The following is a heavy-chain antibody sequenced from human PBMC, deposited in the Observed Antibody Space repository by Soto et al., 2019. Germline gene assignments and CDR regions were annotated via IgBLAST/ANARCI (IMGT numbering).Heavy chain of an antibody. J-gene: IGHJ6*02. Sequence: SETLSLTCAVYGGSFSGYYWSWIRQPPGKGLEWIGEINHSGSTTYNPSLKSRATISVDTSKNQFSLKLSSVTAADPAVYYCARGGYCSSTSCYTRYYYYYGMDVWGQGTTVTVSS. CDR1: GGSFSGYY. CDR3: ARGGYCSSTSCYTRYYYYYGMDV. V-gene: IGHV4-34*01. D-gene: IGHD2-2*02. CDR2: INHSGST.